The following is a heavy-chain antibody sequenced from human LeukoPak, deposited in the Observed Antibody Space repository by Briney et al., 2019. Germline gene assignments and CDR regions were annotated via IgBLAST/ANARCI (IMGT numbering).Heavy chain of an antibody. CDR3: ARGRMVVTALGY. D-gene: IGHD2-21*02. Sequence: ASVKVSCKASGCTFTGYYMHWVRQAPGQGLEWMGWINPNSGGTNYAQKFQGRVTMTRDTSISTAYMELSRLRSDDTAVYYCARGRMVVTALGYWGQGTLVTVSS. CDR2: INPNSGGT. CDR1: GCTFTGYY. V-gene: IGHV1-2*02. J-gene: IGHJ4*02.